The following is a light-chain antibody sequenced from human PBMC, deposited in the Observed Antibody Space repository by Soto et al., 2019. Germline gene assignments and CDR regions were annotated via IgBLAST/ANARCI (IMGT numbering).Light chain of an antibody. Sequence: ETVMTQSLATLSVSPGERATLSCRASQSVSSALAWFQQKPGQAPRLLIYGASTRATGIPARFSGSGSGTEFTLTINSLQSEDFAVYYCQQYNNWPRTFGQGTKVDIK. CDR3: QQYNNWPRT. V-gene: IGKV3-15*01. CDR1: QSVSSA. CDR2: GAS. J-gene: IGKJ1*01.